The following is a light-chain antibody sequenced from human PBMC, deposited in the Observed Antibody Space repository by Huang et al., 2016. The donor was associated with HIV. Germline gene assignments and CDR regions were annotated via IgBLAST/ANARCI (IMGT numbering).Light chain of an antibody. Sequence: QLTQSPSSLSASVGDRVTITCRASQGISSYLAWYQQRPGKAPQLLIYEASTLQSGVPSRFSCSGSGTDFTLTISSLQPEDYATYYCQQLNIYPWTFGQGTKVEI. J-gene: IGKJ1*01. V-gene: IGKV1-9*01. CDR2: EAS. CDR3: QQLNIYPWT. CDR1: QGISSY.